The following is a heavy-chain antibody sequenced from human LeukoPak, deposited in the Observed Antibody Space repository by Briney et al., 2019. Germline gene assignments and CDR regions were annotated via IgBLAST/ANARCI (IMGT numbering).Heavy chain of an antibody. Sequence: ASVKVSCKASGYTFTSYAMHWVRQAPGQRLEWMGWINAGNGNTKYSQKFQGRVTTTRDTSASTAYMELSSLRSEDTAVYYCARSPDYGKSQTDGYFDLGGRGTLVTVSS. V-gene: IGHV1-3*01. J-gene: IGHJ2*01. CDR1: GYTFTSYA. D-gene: IGHD4-17*01. CDR2: INAGNGNT. CDR3: ARSPDYGKSQTDGYFDL.